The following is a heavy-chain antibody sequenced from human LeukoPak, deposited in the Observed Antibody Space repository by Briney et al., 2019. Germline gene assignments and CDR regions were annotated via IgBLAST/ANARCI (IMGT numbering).Heavy chain of an antibody. Sequence: GGSLRLSCAASGFTFSSYGMHWVRQAPGKGLEWVAVIWYDGSNKYYADSVKGRFTISRDNSKNTLYLQMNSLRAEDTSVYYCARGDDTQYCSSISCYTGFDYWGQGTLVTVSS. CDR3: ARGDDTQYCSSISCYTGFDY. V-gene: IGHV3-33*01. CDR1: GFTFSSYG. J-gene: IGHJ4*02. CDR2: IWYDGSNK. D-gene: IGHD2-2*02.